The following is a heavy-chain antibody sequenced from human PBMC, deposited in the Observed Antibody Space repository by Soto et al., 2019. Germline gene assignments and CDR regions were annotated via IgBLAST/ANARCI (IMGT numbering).Heavy chain of an antibody. CDR2: ISYDGSNK. CDR3: AKESPGYGMDV. J-gene: IGHJ6*02. D-gene: IGHD3-10*01. V-gene: IGHV3-30*18. Sequence: GGSLRLSCAASGFTFSSYGMHWVRQAPGKGLEWVAVISYDGSNKYYADSVKGRFTISRDNSKNTLYLQMNSLRAEDTAVYYCAKESPGYGMDVWGQGTTVTVSS. CDR1: GFTFSSYG.